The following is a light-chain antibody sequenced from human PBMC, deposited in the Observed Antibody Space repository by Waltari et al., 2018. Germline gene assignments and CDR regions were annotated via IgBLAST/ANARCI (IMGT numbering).Light chain of an antibody. CDR2: EVT. J-gene: IGLJ1*01. V-gene: IGLV2-8*01. CDR3: SSYAGSNNV. Sequence: QSALTQPPSASGSPGQSVAISCTGTSSDVGGYNYVSWYQQHPGKAPKLMIYEVTKRPSGVPERFSGSKSGNTASRTVSGLHAEDEADYYCSSYAGSNNVFGTGTKVTVL. CDR1: SSDVGGYNY.